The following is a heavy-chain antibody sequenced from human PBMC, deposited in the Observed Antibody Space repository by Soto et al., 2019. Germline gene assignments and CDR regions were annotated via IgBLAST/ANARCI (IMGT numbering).Heavy chain of an antibody. CDR1: GFTFSSYA. CDR2: ISGSGGST. D-gene: IGHD2-2*01. Sequence: GGSLRLSCAASGFTFSSYAMSWVRQAPGKGLEWVSAISGSGGSTYYADSVKGRFTISRDNSKNTLYLQMNSLRAEDTAVYYCAKDLIVPAARVNWFDPWGQGTLVTVSS. CDR3: AKDLIVPAARVNWFDP. V-gene: IGHV3-23*01. J-gene: IGHJ5*02.